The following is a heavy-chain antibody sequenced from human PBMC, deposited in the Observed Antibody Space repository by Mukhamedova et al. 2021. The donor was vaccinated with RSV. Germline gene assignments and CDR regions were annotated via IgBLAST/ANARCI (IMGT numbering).Heavy chain of an antibody. Sequence: SWVRQAPGQGLEWMGWISAYNGYTNYAQKLQGRVTMTTDTSTSTAYMELRSLRSDDTAVYYCAREYSSQRFGDYWGQGTLVTVSS. CDR2: ISAYNGYT. J-gene: IGHJ4*02. D-gene: IGHD6-13*01. V-gene: IGHV1-18*01. CDR3: AREYSSQRFGDY.